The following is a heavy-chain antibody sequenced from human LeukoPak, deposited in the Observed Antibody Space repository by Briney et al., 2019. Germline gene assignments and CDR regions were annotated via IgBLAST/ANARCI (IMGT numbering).Heavy chain of an antibody. CDR3: ARATVTTETHYYYYMDV. J-gene: IGHJ6*03. CDR1: GGTFSSYA. V-gene: IGHV1-69*05. D-gene: IGHD4-17*01. CDR2: IIPIFGTA. Sequence: ASVKVSCKASGGTFSSYAISWVRQAPGQGLEWMGGIIPIFGTAYYAQKFQGRVTITTDESTSTAYMELSSLRSEDTAVYYCARATVTTETHYYYYMDVWGKGTTVTVSS.